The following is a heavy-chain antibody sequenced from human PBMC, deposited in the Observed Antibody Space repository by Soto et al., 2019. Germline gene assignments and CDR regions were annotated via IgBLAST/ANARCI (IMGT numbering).Heavy chain of an antibody. CDR1: RDSVSSGTYY. D-gene: IGHD4-17*01. J-gene: IGHJ4*02. CDR2: INHSGST. V-gene: IGHV4-61*01. CDR3: ARTAVTTPPRFDY. Sequence: PSETLSLTCTVSRDSVSSGTYYWSWIRQPPGKGLEWIGEINHSGSTNYNPSLKSRVTISVDTSKNQFSLKLSSVTAADTAVYYCARTAVTTPPRFDYWGQGTLVTVSS.